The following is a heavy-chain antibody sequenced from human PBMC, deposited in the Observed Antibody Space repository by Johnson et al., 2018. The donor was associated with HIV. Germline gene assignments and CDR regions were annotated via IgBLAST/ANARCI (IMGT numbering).Heavy chain of an antibody. Sequence: VQLVESGGGVVRPGGSLRLSCAASGLTFDDYGMSWVRQAPGKGLEWGSGINWNGGSTGYADSVKGRFTIARDNAKNSLYLQMNSLRAEDTALYYCTRARYSSSWYNGDAFDIWGQGTMVTVSS. CDR2: INWNGGST. CDR1: GLTFDDYG. CDR3: TRARYSSSWYNGDAFDI. J-gene: IGHJ3*02. D-gene: IGHD6-13*01. V-gene: IGHV3-20*04.